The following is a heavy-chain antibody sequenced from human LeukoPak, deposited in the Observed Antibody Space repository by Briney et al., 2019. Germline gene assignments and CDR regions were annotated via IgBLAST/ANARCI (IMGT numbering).Heavy chain of an antibody. J-gene: IGHJ3*02. CDR3: ARSQKVVVAATSSIVSAFDI. CDR2: ISSSSSTI. D-gene: IGHD2-15*01. V-gene: IGHV3-48*01. CDR1: GFTFSSYS. Sequence: GGSLRLSCAASGFTFSSYSMNWVRQAPGKGLEWVSYISSSSSTIHYADSVKGRFTISRDNAKNSLYLQMNSLRAEDTAVYYCARSQKVVVAATSSIVSAFDIWGQGTMVTVSS.